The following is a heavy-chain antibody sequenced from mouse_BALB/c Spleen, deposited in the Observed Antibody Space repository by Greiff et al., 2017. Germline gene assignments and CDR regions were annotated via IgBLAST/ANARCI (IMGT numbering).Heavy chain of an antibody. V-gene: IGHV3-2*02. Sequence: ESGPGLVKPSQSLSLTCTVTGYSITSDYAWNWIRQFPGNKLEWMGYISYSGSTSYNPSLKSRISITRDTSKNQFFLQLNSVTTEDTATYYCARGWLLRDYYAMDYWGQGTSVTVSS. D-gene: IGHD2-3*01. CDR1: GYSITSDYA. CDR3: ARGWLLRDYYAMDY. J-gene: IGHJ4*01. CDR2: ISYSGST.